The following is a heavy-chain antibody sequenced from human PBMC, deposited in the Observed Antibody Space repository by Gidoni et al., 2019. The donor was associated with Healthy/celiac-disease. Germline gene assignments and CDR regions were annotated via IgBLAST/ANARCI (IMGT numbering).Heavy chain of an antibody. Sequence: QVQLQESGPGLVKPSETLSLTCTVSGGSISSYYWSWIRQPPGKGLEWIGYIYYSGSTNYNPSLKSRVTISVDTSKNQFSLKLSSVTAADTAVYYCARQHGSGSYYYGGNWFDPWGQGTLVIVSS. CDR1: GGSISSYY. V-gene: IGHV4-59*08. CDR2: IYYSGST. J-gene: IGHJ5*02. D-gene: IGHD3-10*01. CDR3: ARQHGSGSYYYGGNWFDP.